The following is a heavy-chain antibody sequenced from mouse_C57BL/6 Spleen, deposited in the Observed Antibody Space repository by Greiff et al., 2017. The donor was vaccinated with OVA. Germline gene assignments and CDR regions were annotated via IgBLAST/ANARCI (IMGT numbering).Heavy chain of an antibody. CDR2: IDPSDSET. CDR1: GYTFTSYW. Sequence: QVQLKQPGAELVRPGSSVKLSCKASGYTFTSYWMHWVKQRPIQGLEWIGNIDPSDSETHYNQKFKDKATLTVDKSSSTAYMQLSSLTSEDSAVYYCARWGSTLDYWGQGTTLTVSS. V-gene: IGHV1-52*01. D-gene: IGHD3-1*01. J-gene: IGHJ2*01. CDR3: ARWGSTLDY.